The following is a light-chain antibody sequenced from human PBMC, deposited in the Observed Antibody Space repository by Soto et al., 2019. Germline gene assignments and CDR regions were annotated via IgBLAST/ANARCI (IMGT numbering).Light chain of an antibody. V-gene: IGLV2-14*01. CDR1: SGDIGSYNR. J-gene: IGLJ1*01. Sequence: QSALPHPASVSWSPGHSITISCTGTSGDIGSYNRVSWYQQHPGKAPKLIIYEVTGRPSGVSNRFSGSKSGNTASLTISGLQAEDEAEYYCSSYTNINTTACVFGTGTKVTVL. CDR2: EVT. CDR3: SSYTNINTTACV.